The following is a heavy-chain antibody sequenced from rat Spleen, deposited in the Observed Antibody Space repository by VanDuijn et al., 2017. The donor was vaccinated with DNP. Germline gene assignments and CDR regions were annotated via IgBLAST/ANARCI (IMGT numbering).Heavy chain of an antibody. D-gene: IGHD1-4*01. CDR1: GYSITSIYR. CDR3: ARWPGYNPPYAMDA. Sequence: EVQLQESGPGLVKPSQSLSLTCSVTGYSITSIYRWNWIRKFPGNKLEWMGSVNSAGTTNYNPSLKSRISITRDTSKNQFFLQVNSVNTEDTATYYCARWPGYNPPYAMDAWGQGTSVTVSS. J-gene: IGHJ4*01. CDR2: VNSAGTT. V-gene: IGHV3-3*01.